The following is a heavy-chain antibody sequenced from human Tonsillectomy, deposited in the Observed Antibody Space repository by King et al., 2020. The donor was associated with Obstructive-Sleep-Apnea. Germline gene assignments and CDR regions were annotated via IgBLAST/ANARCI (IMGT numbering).Heavy chain of an antibody. CDR1: GDSISSSHYY. J-gene: IGHJ4*02. D-gene: IGHD3-16*01. CDR2: IYYSGNT. Sequence: LQLQESGPRLVKPSETLSLTCTVSGDSISSSHYYWGWIRQPPGKGLEWIGSIYYSGNTYYNPSLKSRVTVSVDTSKNQFSLKLSSVTAADTAVYYCARQGDSLFDYWGQGTLVTVSS. CDR3: ARQGDSLFDY. V-gene: IGHV4-39*01.